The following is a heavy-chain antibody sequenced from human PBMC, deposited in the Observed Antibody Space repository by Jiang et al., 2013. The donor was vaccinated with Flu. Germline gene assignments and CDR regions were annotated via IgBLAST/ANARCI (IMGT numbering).Heavy chain of an antibody. Sequence: PSLKSLVTISVDTSKNQFSLKLSSVTAADTAVYYCARTSITMVRGSPSWFDPWGQGTLVTVSS. CDR3: ARTSITMVRGSPSWFDP. D-gene: IGHD3-10*01. J-gene: IGHJ5*02. V-gene: IGHV4-31*01.